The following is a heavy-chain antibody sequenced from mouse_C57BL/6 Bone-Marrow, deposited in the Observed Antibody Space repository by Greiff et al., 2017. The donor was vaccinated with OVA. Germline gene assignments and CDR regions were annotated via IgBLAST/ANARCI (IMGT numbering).Heavy chain of an antibody. V-gene: IGHV1-82*01. CDR1: GYAFSSSW. J-gene: IGHJ1*03. Sequence: VQGVESGPELVKPGASVKISCKASGYAFSSSWMNWVKQRPGKGLEWIGRIYPGDGDTNYNGKFKGKATLTADKSSSTAYMQLSSLTSEDSAVYFCARSGGYDCWYFDVWGTGTTVTVSS. CDR3: ARSGGYDCWYFDV. D-gene: IGHD2-2*01. CDR2: IYPGDGDT.